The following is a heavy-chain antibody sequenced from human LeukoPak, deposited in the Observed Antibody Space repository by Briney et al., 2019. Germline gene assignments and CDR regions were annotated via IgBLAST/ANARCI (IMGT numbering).Heavy chain of an antibody. CDR2: ISYDGDEGSNI. D-gene: IGHD6-19*01. CDR1: GFTFSSYA. V-gene: IGHV3-30-3*01. CDR3: ARGYSSGLHFDY. J-gene: IGHJ4*02. Sequence: GGSLRLSCAASGFTFSSYAMHWVRQAPGKGLEWVAVISYDGDEGSNIYYADSVKGRFTISRDNSKSTLYLQMNSLRAEDTAVYYCARGYSSGLHFDYWGQGTLVTVSS.